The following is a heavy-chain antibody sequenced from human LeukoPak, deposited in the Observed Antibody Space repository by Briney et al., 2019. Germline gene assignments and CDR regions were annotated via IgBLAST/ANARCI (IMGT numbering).Heavy chain of an antibody. J-gene: IGHJ4*02. CDR1: GFTFSSYW. CDR2: INSDGSST. Sequence: GGSLRLSCAASGFTFSSYWMHWVRQAPGKGLVWVSRINSDGSSTSYADSVKGRFTISRNNAGDTLFLQMNSLRAEDTGVYYCATDLSGRQDYWGQGTLVTVSS. V-gene: IGHV3-74*01. D-gene: IGHD5-12*01. CDR3: ATDLSGRQDY.